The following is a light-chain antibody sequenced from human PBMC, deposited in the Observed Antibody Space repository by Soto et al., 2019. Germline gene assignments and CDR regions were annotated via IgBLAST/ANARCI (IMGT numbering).Light chain of an antibody. Sequence: EIVLTQSPGTLSLSPGERATLSCRASQSVSSHYLAWYQQKPGQAPRLLIYDASSRATGIPDRFSGSGSGTDFTLTISRLEPEDFAVYYCQQYGGSPWTFGQGTKVEIK. CDR1: QSVSSHY. CDR3: QQYGGSPWT. V-gene: IGKV3-20*01. CDR2: DAS. J-gene: IGKJ1*01.